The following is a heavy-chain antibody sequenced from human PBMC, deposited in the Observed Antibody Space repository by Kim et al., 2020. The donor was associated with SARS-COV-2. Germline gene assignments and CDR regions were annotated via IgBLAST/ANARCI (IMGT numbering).Heavy chain of an antibody. CDR3: ARQARYRDGYVDY. V-gene: IGHV5-51*01. J-gene: IGHJ4*02. Sequence: YSPSFQGQVTISADKSISTAYLQWSSLKASDTAMYYCARQARYRDGYVDYWGQGTLVTVSS. D-gene: IGHD5-12*01.